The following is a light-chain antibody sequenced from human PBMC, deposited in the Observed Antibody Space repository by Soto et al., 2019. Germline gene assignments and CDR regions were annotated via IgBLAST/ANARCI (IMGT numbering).Light chain of an antibody. J-gene: IGKJ1*01. CDR3: QQYGRSPTT. CDR2: GAS. CDR1: QSVRSN. Sequence: EVVMTQSPATLSVSPGERATLSCRASQSVRSNFAWYQQKPGQAPRLLIYGASTRATGVPSRFSGSGSGTEFTLTISRLEPEDFAVYYCQQYGRSPTTFGQGTKVEIK. V-gene: IGKV3-15*01.